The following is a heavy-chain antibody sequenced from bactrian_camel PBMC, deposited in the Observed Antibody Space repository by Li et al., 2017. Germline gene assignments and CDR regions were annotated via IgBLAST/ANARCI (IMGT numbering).Heavy chain of an antibody. CDR3: AAPNPRQTIGRDCHFPGPH. Sequence: HVQLVESGGGSVQAGGSLRLSCEASGNTDDATCMGWFRQDPGKEREPVATIYLLGPMTWYADSVRGRFAISRDNPKKKIVYLQMDSLKVEDTAMYYCAAPNPRQTIGRDCHFPGPHWGQGTQVTVS. D-gene: IGHD4*01. CDR2: IYLLGPMT. J-gene: IGHJ4*01. CDR1: GNTDDATC. V-gene: IGHV3S54*01.